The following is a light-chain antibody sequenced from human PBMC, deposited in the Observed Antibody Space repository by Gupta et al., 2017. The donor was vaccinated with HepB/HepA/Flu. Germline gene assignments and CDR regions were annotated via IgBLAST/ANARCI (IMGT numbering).Light chain of an antibody. Sequence: QSALTQPASVSGSPGQSITISCTGTSSDVGGYNYVSWYQQHPGKAPKLMIYDVSNRPSGVSNRVSGSKSGNTASLNISGLQAEDEADYYCSSYTSSSMVVFGGGTKLTVL. J-gene: IGLJ2*01. CDR1: SSDVGGYNY. CDR3: SSYTSSSMVV. CDR2: DVS. V-gene: IGLV2-14*03.